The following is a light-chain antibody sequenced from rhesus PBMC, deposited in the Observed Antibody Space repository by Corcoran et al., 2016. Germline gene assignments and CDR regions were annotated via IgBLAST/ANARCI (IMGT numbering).Light chain of an antibody. J-gene: IGKJ4*01. Sequence: DIQMTQSPSSLSASVGDRVTITRRASENVNNYLHWYQQKTGKAPKLRISAASTLQSGVPSRFSGSGSGTDYTFTISSLQPEDVAAYYCQHSYGTPLTFGGGTKVGIK. V-gene: IGKV1-74*01. CDR3: QHSYGTPLT. CDR1: ENVNNY. CDR2: AAS.